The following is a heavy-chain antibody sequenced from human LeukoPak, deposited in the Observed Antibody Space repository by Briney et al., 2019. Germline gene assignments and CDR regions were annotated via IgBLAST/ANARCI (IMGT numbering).Heavy chain of an antibody. CDR2: IYYSGST. J-gene: IGHJ5*02. CDR1: GGSISSSY. D-gene: IGHD3-3*01. V-gene: IGHV4-59*08. CDR3: ARQRGYYDFWSGYLSDNWFDP. Sequence: SETLSLTCTVSGGSISSSYWSWIRQPPGKGLEWIGYIYYSGSTNCNPSLKSRVTISVDTSKNQFSLKLSSVTAADTAVYYCARQRGYYDFWSGYLSDNWFDPWGQGTLVTVSS.